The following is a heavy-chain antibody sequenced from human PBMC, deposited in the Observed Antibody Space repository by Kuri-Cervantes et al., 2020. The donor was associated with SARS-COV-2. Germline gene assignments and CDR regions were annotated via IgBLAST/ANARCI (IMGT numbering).Heavy chain of an antibody. J-gene: IGHJ6*02. Sequence: ESLKISCAVYGGSFSGYYWSWTRQPPGKGLEWIGEINHSGSTNYNPSLKSRVTISVDTSKNQFSLKLSSVTAADTAVYYCARTNRGRYYYYYGMDVWGQGTTVTVSS. D-gene: IGHD3-10*01. CDR1: GGSFSGYY. CDR3: ARTNRGRYYYYYGMDV. CDR2: INHSGST. V-gene: IGHV4-34*01.